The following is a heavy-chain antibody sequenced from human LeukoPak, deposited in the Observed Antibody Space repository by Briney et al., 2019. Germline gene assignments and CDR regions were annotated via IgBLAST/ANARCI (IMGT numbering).Heavy chain of an antibody. D-gene: IGHD3-10*01. J-gene: IGHJ4*02. Sequence: ASVKVSCKASGYTFTGYYMHWVRQAPGQGLEWMGWINPNSGGTNYAQKFQGRVTMTRDTSVSTAYMELSRLRSDDTAVYYCANVRFGEMTFDYWGQGTLVTVSS. V-gene: IGHV1-2*02. CDR1: GYTFTGYY. CDR3: ANVRFGEMTFDY. CDR2: INPNSGGT.